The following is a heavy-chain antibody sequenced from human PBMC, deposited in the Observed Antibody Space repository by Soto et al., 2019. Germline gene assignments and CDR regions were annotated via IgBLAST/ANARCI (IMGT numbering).Heavy chain of an antibody. CDR2: ISYDGSNK. D-gene: IGHD3-22*01. CDR3: AKDYYDSSGSHDAFDI. V-gene: IGHV3-30*18. Sequence: GGSLRLSCAASGFTFSSYGMHWVRQAPGKGLEWVAVISYDGSNKYYADSVKGRFTISRDNSKNTLYLQMNSLRAEDTAVYYCAKDYYDSSGSHDAFDIWGQGTMVTVSS. CDR1: GFTFSSYG. J-gene: IGHJ3*02.